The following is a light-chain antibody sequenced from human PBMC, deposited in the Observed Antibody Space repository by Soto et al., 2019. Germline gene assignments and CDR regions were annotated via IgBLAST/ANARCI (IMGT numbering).Light chain of an antibody. CDR3: ATWDDSRKGV. Sequence: QSALTQPPSASGSPGQSVAISCTGTSSDVGGYNYVSWYQQHPGKAPKLMIYEVNKRPSGVPARFSGSKSGASASLAISGLQSEDEATYYCATWDDSRKGVFGTGTKVTVL. CDR1: SSDVGGYNY. J-gene: IGLJ1*01. CDR2: EVN. V-gene: IGLV2-8*01.